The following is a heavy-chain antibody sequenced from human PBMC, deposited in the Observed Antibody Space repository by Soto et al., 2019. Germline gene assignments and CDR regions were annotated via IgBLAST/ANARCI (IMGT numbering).Heavy chain of an antibody. J-gene: IGHJ4*02. V-gene: IGHV3-23*01. CDR3: AKNIVVVPAAIRTFDY. CDR2: SSGSGGST. D-gene: IGHD2-2*02. Sequence: GSRRLPCAASGSTFRSYAMSWVRPAPGKGLEWVSGSSGSGGSTYYADSVKGRFTISRDNSKNTLYLQMNSLRAEDTAVYYCAKNIVVVPAAIRTFDYWGQGTLVTV. CDR1: GSTFRSYA.